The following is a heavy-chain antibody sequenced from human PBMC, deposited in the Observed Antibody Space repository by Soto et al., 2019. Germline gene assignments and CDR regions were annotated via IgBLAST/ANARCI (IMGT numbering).Heavy chain of an antibody. V-gene: IGHV2-26*01. Sequence: QVTLKESGPVKVKTTETLTLTCTVSGFSLSYAGMGVSWIRQPPGKALEWLAHIFSNDEKSYSTSLKSRLSISKDTSNSQVVLTMTNMDPVDTATYYCARIPHRSGWKGFDYWGQGTRVTVSS. CDR3: ARIPHRSGWKGFDY. D-gene: IGHD6-19*01. CDR2: IFSNDEK. CDR1: GFSLSYAGMG. J-gene: IGHJ4*02.